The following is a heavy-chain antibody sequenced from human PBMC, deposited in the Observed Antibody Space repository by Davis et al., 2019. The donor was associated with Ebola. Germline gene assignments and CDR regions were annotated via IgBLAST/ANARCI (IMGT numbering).Heavy chain of an antibody. J-gene: IGHJ4*02. V-gene: IGHV6-1*01. CDR2: TYYDRSKWYN. CDR3: ARGWLRSGLDY. CDR1: GDSVTGNNGA. D-gene: IGHD5-12*01. Sequence: PSETLSLTCAISGDSVTGNNGAWNWIRQSPSRGLEWLGRTYYDRSKWYNDYAVSVKSRITVNPDTSKNQFSLQLDSVTPEDTAVYYSARGWLRSGLDYWGQGILVTVSS.